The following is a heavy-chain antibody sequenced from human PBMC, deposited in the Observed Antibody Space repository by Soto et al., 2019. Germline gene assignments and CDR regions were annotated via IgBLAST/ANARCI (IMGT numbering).Heavy chain of an antibody. CDR3: AREIRSGYYKYWYFDL. D-gene: IGHD3-3*01. J-gene: IGHJ2*01. CDR1: GYTFTDYY. V-gene: IGHV1-2*04. CDR2: INPNSGGT. Sequence: QVQLVQSGAEVKKPGASVKVSCKASGYTFTDYYMHWVRQAPGQGLEWMGWINPNSGGTKYAQKFQAWVTMTADTFISTDYLELSRLRSDHPAVYYCAREIRSGYYKYWYFDLWCRGTLVTVSS.